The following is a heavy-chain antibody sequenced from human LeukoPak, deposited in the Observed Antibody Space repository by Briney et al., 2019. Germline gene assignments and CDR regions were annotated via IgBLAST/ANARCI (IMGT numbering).Heavy chain of an antibody. V-gene: IGHV3-74*01. CDR3: VRNFSGPADY. CDR2: INTDGSTT. J-gene: IGHJ4*02. Sequence: PGGSLRLSCAASGFTFSSHWFHWVRQAPGKGLVWVSRINTDGSTTNYADSVKGRFTISRDSTKSTLYLQMNSLRAEDTAVYYCVRNFSGPADYWGQGTQVTVSS. D-gene: IGHD3-10*01. CDR1: GFTFSSHW.